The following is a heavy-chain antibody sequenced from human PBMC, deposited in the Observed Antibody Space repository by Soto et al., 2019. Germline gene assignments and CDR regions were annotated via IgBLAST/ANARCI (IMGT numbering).Heavy chain of an antibody. CDR1: GGTFSSYA. J-gene: IGHJ6*02. CDR2: IIPIFGTA. V-gene: IGHV1-69*13. CDR3: AREGYCISTSCYEKYGMDV. Sequence: SVKVSCKASGGTFSSYAISWVRQAPGQGLEWMGGIIPIFGTANYAQKFQGRVTITADESTSTAYMELSSLRSEDTAVYYCAREGYCISTSCYEKYGMDVWGQGTTVTVSS. D-gene: IGHD2-2*01.